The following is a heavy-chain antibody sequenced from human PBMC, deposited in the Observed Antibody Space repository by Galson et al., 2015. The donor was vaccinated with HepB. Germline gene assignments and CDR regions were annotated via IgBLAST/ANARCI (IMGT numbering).Heavy chain of an antibody. V-gene: IGHV3-21*01. Sequence: SLRLSCAASGFTFSSYSMNWVRQAPGKGLEWVSSIVSSGSYKYYTDSVKGRFTISRDNAKNSLYLQMNSLRAEDTAVYYCARDSYCSGGNCYWPLDYWGQGTLVTVSS. CDR2: IVSSGSYK. CDR1: GFTFSSYS. D-gene: IGHD2-15*01. CDR3: ARDSYCSGGNCYWPLDY. J-gene: IGHJ4*02.